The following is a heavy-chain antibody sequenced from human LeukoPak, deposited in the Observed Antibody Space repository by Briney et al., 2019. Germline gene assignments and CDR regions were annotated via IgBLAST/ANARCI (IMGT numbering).Heavy chain of an antibody. V-gene: IGHV4-61*02. CDR1: GGSISSSSYY. CDR2: IYTSGST. J-gene: IGHJ4*02. Sequence: SETLSLTCTVSGGSISSSSYYWGWIRQPAGKGLEWIGRIYTSGSTNYNPSLKSRVTMSVDTSKNQFSLKLSSVTAADTAVYYCARESYDILTGLDYWGQGTLVTVSS. D-gene: IGHD3-9*01. CDR3: ARESYDILTGLDY.